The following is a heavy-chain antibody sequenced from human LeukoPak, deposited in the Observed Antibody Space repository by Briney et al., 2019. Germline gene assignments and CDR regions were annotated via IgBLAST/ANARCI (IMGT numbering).Heavy chain of an antibody. Sequence: GRSLRLSCAGSGFIFNNYAMHWVRQAPGKGLEWVSGISWHSGSIGYADSVKGRFTISRDNAKNSLYLQMNSLRAEDTALYYCAKDTWDSSGYLSLWGQGTLVTVSS. J-gene: IGHJ4*02. CDR3: AKDTWDSSGYLSL. CDR2: ISWHSGSI. D-gene: IGHD3-22*01. V-gene: IGHV3-9*01. CDR1: GFIFNNYA.